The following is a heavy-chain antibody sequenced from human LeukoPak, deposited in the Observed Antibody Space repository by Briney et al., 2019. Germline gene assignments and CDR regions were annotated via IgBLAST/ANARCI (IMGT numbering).Heavy chain of an antibody. V-gene: IGHV3-11*04. CDR2: VSGSGSTI. D-gene: IGHD3-10*01. J-gene: IGHJ4*02. CDR3: VREDYYYASGV. CDR1: GFTFSDYY. Sequence: GGSLRLSCAASGFTFSDYYMSWVRQAPGKGLEWVSYVSGSGSTIYYSDSVKGRFTCSRDNAKNSLYMQMNSLRAEDTAVYFCVREDYYYASGVWGQGTLVTVSS.